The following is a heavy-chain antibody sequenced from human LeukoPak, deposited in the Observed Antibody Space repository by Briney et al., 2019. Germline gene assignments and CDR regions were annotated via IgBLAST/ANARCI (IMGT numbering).Heavy chain of an antibody. CDR3: AKVLGAAGIRSPFDVFDI. D-gene: IGHD6-13*01. CDR2: ISGSGAST. V-gene: IGHV3-23*01. CDR1: GFTFVSPW. J-gene: IGHJ3*02. Sequence: GGSLRLSCVASGFTFVSPWMTWVRQAPGKGLEWLSAISGSGASTYYADSVKGRFTISRVNSKNTLYLQMNSLPAEDPAVYYCAKVLGAAGIRSPFDVFDIWGEGTMVTVSS.